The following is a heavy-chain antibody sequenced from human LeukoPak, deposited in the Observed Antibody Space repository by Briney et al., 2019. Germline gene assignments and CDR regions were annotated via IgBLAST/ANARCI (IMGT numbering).Heavy chain of an antibody. V-gene: IGHV1-2*02. Sequence: GASVKVSCKASGYTFTSYGISWVRQAPGQGLEWMGWINPNSGGTNYAQKFQGRVTMTRDMSISTAYMELSRLRSDDTAVYYCARVMGTMVRGVIGYWGQGTLVTVSS. D-gene: IGHD3-10*01. CDR2: INPNSGGT. CDR1: GYTFTSYG. J-gene: IGHJ4*02. CDR3: ARVMGTMVRGVIGY.